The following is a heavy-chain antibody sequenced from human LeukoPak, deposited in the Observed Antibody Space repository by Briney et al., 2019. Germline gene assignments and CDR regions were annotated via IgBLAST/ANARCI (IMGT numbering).Heavy chain of an antibody. CDR3: ARDLPSGSYYATEHDAFDI. D-gene: IGHD1-26*01. CDR1: SGSIRSGSYY. J-gene: IGHJ3*02. V-gene: IGHV4-61*02. CDR2: IYTSGST. Sequence: SETLSLTCTLSSGSIRSGSYYWSWIRQPAGKGLEWIGRIYTSGSTNNNPSLKSRVTISVDTTKNQFSLKLSSVTAADTAVYYCARDLPSGSYYATEHDAFDIWGQGTMVTVSS.